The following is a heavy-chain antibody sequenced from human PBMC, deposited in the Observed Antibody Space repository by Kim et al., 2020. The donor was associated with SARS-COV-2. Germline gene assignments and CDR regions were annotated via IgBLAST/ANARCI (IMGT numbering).Heavy chain of an antibody. CDR3: AKDQGSGWSH. J-gene: IGHJ4*02. Sequence: YADSMQGRFTISRDNSKNTVYLQINSQRAEDTAVCYCAKDQGSGWSHWGQGTLVTVSS. V-gene: IGHV3-23*01. D-gene: IGHD6-19*01.